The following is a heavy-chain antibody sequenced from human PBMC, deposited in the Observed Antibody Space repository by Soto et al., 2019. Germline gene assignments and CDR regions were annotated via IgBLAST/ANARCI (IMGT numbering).Heavy chain of an antibody. Sequence: QLQLQESGPGLLKPSETLSLTSTVSGGSIRSSSYYCGWNRQPPGKGLEWIGSIYYSGITYYNPSIKSRVNISVYTSQNQFSLKLSSVTAADTAVYYCARHVAGYSSGLDYWGQGTLVTVSS. CDR1: GGSIRSSSYY. J-gene: IGHJ4*02. CDR2: IYYSGIT. D-gene: IGHD6-19*01. CDR3: ARHVAGYSSGLDY. V-gene: IGHV4-39*01.